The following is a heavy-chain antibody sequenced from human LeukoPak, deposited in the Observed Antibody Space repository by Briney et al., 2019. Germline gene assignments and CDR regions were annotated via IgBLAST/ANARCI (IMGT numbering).Heavy chain of an antibody. CDR3: AKAEEEYYDSSGYSDY. CDR1: GFTFSSYG. J-gene: IGHJ4*02. D-gene: IGHD3-22*01. CDR2: ISYDGSNK. V-gene: IGHV3-30*18. Sequence: GGSLRLSCAASGFTFSSYGMHWVRQAPGKGLEWVAVISYDGSNKYYADSVEGRFTISRDNSKNTLYLQMNSLRAEDTAVYYCAKAEEEYYDSSGYSDYWGQGTLVTVSS.